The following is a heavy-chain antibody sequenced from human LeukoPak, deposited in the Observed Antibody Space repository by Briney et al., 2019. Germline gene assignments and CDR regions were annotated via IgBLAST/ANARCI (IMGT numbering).Heavy chain of an antibody. CDR1: GYTFTNYG. J-gene: IGHJ3*02. CDR3: ARDRTQWLVDAFDI. Sequence: GASVKVSCKASGYTFTNYGISWVRPAPGQGLEWMGWISPYNGNTNYAQKLQGRVTMTTDTSTSTAYMELRSLRSDDTAVYYCARDRTQWLVDAFDIWGQGTMVTVSS. CDR2: ISPYNGNT. V-gene: IGHV1-18*01. D-gene: IGHD6-19*01.